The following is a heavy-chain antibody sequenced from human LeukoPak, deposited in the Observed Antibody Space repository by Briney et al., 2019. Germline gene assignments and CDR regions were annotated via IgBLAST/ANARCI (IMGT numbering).Heavy chain of an antibody. D-gene: IGHD4/OR15-4a*01. V-gene: IGHV3-23*01. CDR1: GFTFSSYA. Sequence: GGSLRLSCAASGFTFSSYAMSWVRQAPGKGLEWVSAISGSGGSTYYADSVKGRFTISRDNSKNTLYLQMNSLRAEDTAVYYCAKDLLYYGAPQLFDYWGQGTLVTVSS. J-gene: IGHJ4*02. CDR3: AKDLLYYGAPQLFDY. CDR2: ISGSGGST.